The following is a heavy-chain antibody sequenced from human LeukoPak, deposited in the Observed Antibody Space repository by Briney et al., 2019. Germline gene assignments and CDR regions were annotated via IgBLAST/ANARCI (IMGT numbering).Heavy chain of an antibody. CDR3: ARDFWGGA. CDR1: GFTFRSYS. CDR2: ISSSSSNYI. J-gene: IGHJ5*02. V-gene: IGHV3-21*01. Sequence: KSGGSLRLSCAASGFTFRSYSMNWVRQAPGKGLEWVSSISSSSSNYIYYADSVKGRFTISRDNAKNSLFLQMNSLRAEDTAVYYCARDFWGGAWGQGTLVTVSS. D-gene: IGHD3-16*01.